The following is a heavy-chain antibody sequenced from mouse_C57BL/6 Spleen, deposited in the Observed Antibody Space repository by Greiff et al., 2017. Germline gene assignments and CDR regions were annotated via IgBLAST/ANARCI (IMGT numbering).Heavy chain of an antibody. CDR1: GYSITSGYY. CDR2: ISYDGSN. V-gene: IGHV3-6*01. J-gene: IGHJ2*01. CDR3: ARGGTTVVADY. D-gene: IGHD1-1*01. Sequence: ESGPGLVKPSQSLSLTCSVTGYSITSGYYWNWIRQFPGNKLEWMGYISYDGSNNYNPSLKNRISITRDTSKNQFFLKLNSVTTEDTATYYCARGGTTVVADYWRQGTTLTVSS.